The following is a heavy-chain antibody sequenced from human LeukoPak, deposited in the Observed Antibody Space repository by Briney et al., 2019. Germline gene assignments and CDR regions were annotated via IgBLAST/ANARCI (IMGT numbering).Heavy chain of an antibody. J-gene: IGHJ4*02. Sequence: GGSLRLSCTASGFTFGDYAMSWVRQAPGKGLEWVGFIRSKAYGGTTEYAASVKGRFTISRDDSKSIAYLQMNSLETEDTAVYYCTRDEINCGGDCFFDYWGQGTLVTVSS. CDR3: TRDEINCGGDCFFDY. CDR1: GFTFGDYA. V-gene: IGHV3-49*04. CDR2: IRSKAYGGTT. D-gene: IGHD2-21*01.